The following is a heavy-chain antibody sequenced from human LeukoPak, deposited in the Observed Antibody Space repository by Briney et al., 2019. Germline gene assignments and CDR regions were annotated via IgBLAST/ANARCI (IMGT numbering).Heavy chain of an antibody. CDR1: GYTFTIYG. V-gene: IGHV1-2*02. CDR3: AREGITMALNWFDP. Sequence: ASVKVSFKASGYTFTIYGISWVRQAPGQGLEWMGWINPNSGGTNYAQKFQGRVTMTRDTSISTAYMELSRLRSDDTAVYYCAREGITMALNWFDPWGQGTLVTVSS. J-gene: IGHJ5*02. CDR2: INPNSGGT. D-gene: IGHD3-10*01.